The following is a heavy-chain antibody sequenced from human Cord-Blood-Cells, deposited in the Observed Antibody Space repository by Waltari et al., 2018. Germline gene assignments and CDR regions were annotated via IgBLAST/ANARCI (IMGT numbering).Heavy chain of an antibody. CDR2: IVVGSGNT. CDR1: GFTFTSSS. D-gene: IGHD3-16*01. J-gene: IGHJ6*03. CDR3: AVYDVGSTTPTGKFYYYYYYMDV. V-gene: IGHV1-58*01. Sequence: QMQLVQSGPEVKKPGTSVKVSCKASGFTFTSSSVQWVRQARGQRLEWIGWIVVGSGNTNYAQKFQERVTNTRDMSTSTAYMERSGLRSEDTAVYYCAVYDVGSTTPTGKFYYYYYYMDVWGKGTTVTVSS.